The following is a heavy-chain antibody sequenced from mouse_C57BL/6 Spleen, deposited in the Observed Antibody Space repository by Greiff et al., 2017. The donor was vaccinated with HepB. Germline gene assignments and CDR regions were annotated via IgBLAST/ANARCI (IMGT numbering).Heavy chain of an antibody. D-gene: IGHD1-2*01. J-gene: IGHJ2*01. V-gene: IGHV3-6*01. Sequence: EVKLVESGPGLVKPSQSLSLTCSVTGYSITSGYYWNWIRQFPGNKLEWMGYISYDGSNNYNPSLKNRISITRDTSKNQFFLKLNSVTTEDTATYYCAREGITTAFDYWGQGTTLTVSS. CDR2: ISYDGSN. CDR3: AREGITTAFDY. CDR1: GYSITSGYY.